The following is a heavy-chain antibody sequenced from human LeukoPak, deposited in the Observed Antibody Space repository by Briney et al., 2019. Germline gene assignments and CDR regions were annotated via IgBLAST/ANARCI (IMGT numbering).Heavy chain of an antibody. CDR2: ISYDGSNK. Sequence: PGGSLRLSCAASGFTFSSYAMHWVRQAPGKGLEWVAVISYDGSNKYYADSVKGRFTISRDNSKNTLYLQMNSLRAEDTAVYYCAKGGDSGYDAWGTPFDSWGQGTLVTVSS. CDR1: GFTFSSYA. V-gene: IGHV3-30-3*01. J-gene: IGHJ4*02. CDR3: AKGGDSGYDAWGTPFDS. D-gene: IGHD5-12*01.